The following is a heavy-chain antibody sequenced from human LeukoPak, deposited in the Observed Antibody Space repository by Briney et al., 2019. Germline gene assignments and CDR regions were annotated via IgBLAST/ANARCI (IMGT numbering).Heavy chain of an antibody. V-gene: IGHV1-2*06. CDR1: GYTFTGYY. Sequence: VSVKVSCKASGYTFTGYYMHWVRQAPGQGLEWMGRINPNSGGTNYAQKFQGRVTMTRDTSISTAYMELSRLRSDDTAVYYCARIRNYYDSSGYPFDYWGQGTLVTVSS. D-gene: IGHD3-22*01. J-gene: IGHJ4*02. CDR2: INPNSGGT. CDR3: ARIRNYYDSSGYPFDY.